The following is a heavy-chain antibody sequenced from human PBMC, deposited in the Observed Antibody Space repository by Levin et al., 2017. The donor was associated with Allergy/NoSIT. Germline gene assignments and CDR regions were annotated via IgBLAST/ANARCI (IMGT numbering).Heavy chain of an antibody. J-gene: IGHJ3*02. CDR3: ARTSTVERAFDI. CDR2: IDWEDDK. Sequence: VSGPTLVKPTQTLTLTCTFSGFSLSTSGMCVTWIRQPPGKALEWLALIDWEDDKYFNPSLKTRLTISKDTSKNQVVLTLTNMDPVDTATYYCARTSTVERAFDIWGQGTMVTVSS. V-gene: IGHV2-70*01. D-gene: IGHD1-1*01. CDR1: GFSLSTSGMC.